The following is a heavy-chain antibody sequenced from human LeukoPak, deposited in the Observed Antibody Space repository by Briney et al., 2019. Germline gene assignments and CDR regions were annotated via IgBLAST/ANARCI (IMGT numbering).Heavy chain of an antibody. CDR2: INPNSGGT. V-gene: IGHV1-2*02. CDR3: ARDLAGLYDILTACWFVF. D-gene: IGHD3-9*01. Sequence: GASVKVSCKTSGYTFTDYYIHWVRQAPGQGLEWMGWINPNSGGTNYAQKFQGRVTMTRDTSISTAYMELGRLRSDDTAVYYCARDLAGLYDILTACWFVFWGQGTLVTVSS. J-gene: IGHJ5*01. CDR1: GYTFTDYY.